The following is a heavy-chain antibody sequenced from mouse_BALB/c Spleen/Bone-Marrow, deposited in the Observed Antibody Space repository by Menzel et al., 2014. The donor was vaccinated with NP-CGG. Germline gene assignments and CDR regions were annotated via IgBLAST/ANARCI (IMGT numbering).Heavy chain of an antibody. D-gene: IGHD2-1*01. V-gene: IGHV1-69*02. CDR3: AREGYGNSYAMDY. Sequence: PAQGLEWIGAIDTSDSYTSYSQKFRGKATLTVDESSSTAYMQLSSLTSEDSAVYYCAREGYGNSYAMDYWGQGTSVTVSS. J-gene: IGHJ4*01. CDR2: IDTSDSYT.